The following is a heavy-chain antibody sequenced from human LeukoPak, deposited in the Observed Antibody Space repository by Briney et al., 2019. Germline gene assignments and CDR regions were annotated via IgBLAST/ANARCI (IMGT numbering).Heavy chain of an antibody. CDR2: INQDGSEK. J-gene: IGHJ6*02. CDR1: GFTFSNHW. Sequence: PGGSLRLSCAASGFTFSNHWMGWVRQAPGKGLEWVANINQDGSEKYYVDSVKGRFIISRDNAEKSMSLQMNSLRAEDTAVYYCAKDVRVGGGGMDVWGQGTPVTVSS. CDR3: AKDVRVGGGGMDV. V-gene: IGHV3-7*05. D-gene: IGHD1-26*01.